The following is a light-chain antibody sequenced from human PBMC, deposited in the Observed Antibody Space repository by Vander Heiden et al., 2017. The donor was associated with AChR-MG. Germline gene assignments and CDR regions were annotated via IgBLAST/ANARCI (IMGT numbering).Light chain of an antibody. V-gene: IGKV1-33*01. CDR3: QQYDNLPGT. CDR1: QDISNY. J-gene: IGKJ1*01. CDR2: DAS. Sequence: DIQMTQSPSSLSASVGDRVTITCQASQDISNYLNWYQQKPGKAPKLLIYDASNLGTGVPSRFSGSGSGTDFTFTISSLQPEDIATYYCQQYDNLPGTFGQGTKVEIK.